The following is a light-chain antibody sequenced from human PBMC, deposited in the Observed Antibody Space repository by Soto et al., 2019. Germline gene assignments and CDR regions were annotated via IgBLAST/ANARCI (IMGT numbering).Light chain of an antibody. CDR2: QDS. CDR1: KLGDKY. J-gene: IGLJ2*01. V-gene: IGLV3-1*01. Sequence: SYELTQPPSASVSPGQTASITCSGDKLGDKYACWYQQKPGHSPVLVIYQDSKRPSGIPERFSGSNSGNTATLTISGTQAMDEADYYCQAWDSSTVVFGGGTKVTVL. CDR3: QAWDSSTVV.